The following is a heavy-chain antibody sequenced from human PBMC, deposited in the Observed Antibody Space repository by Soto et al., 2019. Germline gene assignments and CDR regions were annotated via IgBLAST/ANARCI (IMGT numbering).Heavy chain of an antibody. Sequence: ASVKVSCKVSGYTLTELSMHWVRQAPGKGLEWMGGFDPEDGETIYAQKFQGRVTMTEDTSTDTAYMELSSQRSEDTAVYYCAIGYGSGSKNSLDAFDIWGQGTMVTVSS. CDR2: FDPEDGET. J-gene: IGHJ3*02. CDR1: GYTLTELS. V-gene: IGHV1-24*01. CDR3: AIGYGSGSKNSLDAFDI. D-gene: IGHD3-10*01.